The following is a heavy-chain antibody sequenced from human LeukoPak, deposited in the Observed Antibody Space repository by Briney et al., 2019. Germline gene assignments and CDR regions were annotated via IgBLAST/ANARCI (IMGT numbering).Heavy chain of an antibody. D-gene: IGHD3-22*01. CDR3: ARDRINMMVLVHDSGLDL. J-gene: IGHJ5*02. Sequence: GRSLRLSCSASGFTLSEYGIHWVRQAPGKGLEWVAVLSYDGNDRYYADSVNGRFTISRDISSDTVSLPMNSLRVEDTAVYFCARDRINMMVLVHDSGLDLWGQGTLVTVSS. V-gene: IGHV3-30*01. CDR2: LSYDGNDR. CDR1: GFTLSEYG.